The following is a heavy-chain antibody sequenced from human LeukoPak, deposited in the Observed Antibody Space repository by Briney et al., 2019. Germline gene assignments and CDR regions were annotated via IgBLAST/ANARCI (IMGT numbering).Heavy chain of an antibody. CDR1: GGSFSGYS. D-gene: IGHD3-10*01. CDR3: ASGQTQTYNWFDP. Sequence: SEPLSLPCAVYGGSFSGYSWSWIRKPPGKGLEWIGEINHTGSTNYNPSLKSRVTISVDTSKNQFSLKLSSVTAADTAVYYCASGQTQTYNWFDPWGQGTLVTVSS. CDR2: INHTGST. J-gene: IGHJ5*02. V-gene: IGHV4-34*01.